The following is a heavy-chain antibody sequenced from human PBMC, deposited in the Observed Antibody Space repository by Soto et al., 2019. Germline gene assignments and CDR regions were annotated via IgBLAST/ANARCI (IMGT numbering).Heavy chain of an antibody. CDR3: ARQYDILTGYYLEVGY. CDR1: GYTFTSYG. D-gene: IGHD3-9*01. V-gene: IGHV1-18*03. J-gene: IGHJ4*02. CDR2: ISAYSGNT. Sequence: GASVKVSCKASGYTFTSYGISWVRQAPGQGLEWMGWISAYSGNTNYAQNLQGRVTMTTDTSTSTAYMELRSLRSDDMAVYYCARQYDILTGYYLEVGYWGQGTLVTVSS.